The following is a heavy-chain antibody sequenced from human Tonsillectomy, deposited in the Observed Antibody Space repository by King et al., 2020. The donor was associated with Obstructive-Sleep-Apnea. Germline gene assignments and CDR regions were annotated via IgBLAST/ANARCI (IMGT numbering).Heavy chain of an antibody. D-gene: IGHD6-13*01. V-gene: IGHV3-30*03. Sequence: VQLVESGGGVVQPGRSLRLSCAASGFTFSNYGMHWVRQAPGEGLEWVAIISFDGSDNYYADSLKGRFTISIDNSKSTLYLQMNSLRPEDTAVYYCGGYNWFDPWGQGTLVTVSS. CDR1: GFTFSNYG. CDR2: ISFDGSDN. J-gene: IGHJ5*02. CDR3: GGYNWFDP.